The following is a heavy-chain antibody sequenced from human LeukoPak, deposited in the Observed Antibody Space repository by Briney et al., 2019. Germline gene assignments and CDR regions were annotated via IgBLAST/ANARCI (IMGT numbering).Heavy chain of an antibody. V-gene: IGHV1-69*04. CDR1: GGTFSSYA. CDR3: AINFPIVATMGSDY. J-gene: IGHJ4*02. CDR2: IIPILGIA. Sequence: GASVTVSCKASGGTFSSYAISWVRQAPGQGLAWMGRIIPILGIANYAQKFQGRVTITADKSTSTAYMEMSSLRSEDTAVYYCAINFPIVATMGSDYWGQGTLVTVSS. D-gene: IGHD5-12*01.